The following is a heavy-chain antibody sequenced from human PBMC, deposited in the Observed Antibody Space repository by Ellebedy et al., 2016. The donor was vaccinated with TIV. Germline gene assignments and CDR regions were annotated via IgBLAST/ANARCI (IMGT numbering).Heavy chain of an antibody. CDR2: ISGSGAPT. CDR1: GFTFSTYA. V-gene: IGHV3-23*01. D-gene: IGHD3-9*01. Sequence: GESLKISCAASGFTFSTYAMSWVRQAPGKGLEWVSVISGSGAPTYSADSVKGRFTISRDNSKNTLYLQMNSLRAEDTAVYYCTRVRGGNTWLGNAFDIWGPGTMVTVSS. CDR3: TRVRGGNTWLGNAFDI. J-gene: IGHJ3*02.